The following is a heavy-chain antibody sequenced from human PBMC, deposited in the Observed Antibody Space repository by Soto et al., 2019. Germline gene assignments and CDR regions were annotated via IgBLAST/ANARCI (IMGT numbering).Heavy chain of an antibody. CDR2: ISSNGGTT. CDR3: VRRVSGNYDY. Sequence: EVQLAESGGGMVQPGGSLRLSCVASGFTFSSYDMHWVRQAPGKGLEFVLSISSNGGTTYYGNSVKGRFTISRDNYKNSLYLQMGSLRAEDIAVYYCVRRVSGNYDYRGQGTLVTVSS. V-gene: IGHV3-64*01. J-gene: IGHJ4*02. D-gene: IGHD1-7*01. CDR1: GFTFSSYD.